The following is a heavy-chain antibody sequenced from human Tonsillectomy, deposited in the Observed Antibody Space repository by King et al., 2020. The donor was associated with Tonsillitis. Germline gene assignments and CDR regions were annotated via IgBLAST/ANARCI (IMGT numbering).Heavy chain of an antibody. CDR3: ARGDPTLRFLEWLPPFDY. CDR2: ISYDGSNK. CDR1: GFTFSSYA. D-gene: IGHD3-3*01. J-gene: IGHJ4*02. Sequence: VQLVESGGGVVQPGRSLRLSCAASGFTFSSYAMHWVRQAPGKGLEWVAVISYDGSNKYYADSVKGRFTISRDNSKNTLYLQMNSLRAEDTAVYYCARGDPTLRFLEWLPPFDYWGQGTLVTVSS. V-gene: IGHV3-30*04.